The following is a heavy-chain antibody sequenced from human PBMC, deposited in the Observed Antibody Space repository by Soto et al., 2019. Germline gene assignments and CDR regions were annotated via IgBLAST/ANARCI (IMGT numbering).Heavy chain of an antibody. CDR3: ARTGLWQDYYYYYGMDV. CDR1: GGTFSSYA. V-gene: IGHV1-69*13. Sequence: SVKVSCKASGGTFSSYAISWVRQAPGQGLEWMGGIIPIFGTANYAQKFQGRVTITADESTSTAYMELSSLRSEDTAVYYCARTGLWQDYYYYYGMDVWGQGTTVTVSS. J-gene: IGHJ6*02. CDR2: IIPIFGTA. D-gene: IGHD3-16*01.